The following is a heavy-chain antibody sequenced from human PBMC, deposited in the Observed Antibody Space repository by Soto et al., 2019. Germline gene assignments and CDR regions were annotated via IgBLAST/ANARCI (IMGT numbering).Heavy chain of an antibody. V-gene: IGHV3-53*02. CDR1: GFTVSRNY. CDR3: TRGGSIGGFDF. D-gene: IGHD3-10*01. Sequence: EVQLVETGGGLIQPGGSLRLSCAASGFTVSRNYMSWVRQAPGKGLEWVSVIYSGGSPYYADSVKGRFTISRDNSKNTLYLQMNSLRADDKAVYYWTRGGSIGGFDFWGQGTLVTVSS. J-gene: IGHJ4*02. CDR2: IYSGGSP.